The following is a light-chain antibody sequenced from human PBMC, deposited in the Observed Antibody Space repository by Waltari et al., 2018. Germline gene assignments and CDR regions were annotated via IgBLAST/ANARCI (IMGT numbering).Light chain of an antibody. J-gene: IGKJ4*01. CDR3: QQYNNWPPLT. CDR2: GAS. V-gene: IGKV3-15*01. Sequence: EIVMTQSPATLSVSPGERATLSCRASQSVSSNLAWYQQTPGQAPMLLIYGASTSATGIPARFSGSGSGTEFTLTISSLQSEDFAVYYCQQYNNWPPLTFGGGTKVEIK. CDR1: QSVSSN.